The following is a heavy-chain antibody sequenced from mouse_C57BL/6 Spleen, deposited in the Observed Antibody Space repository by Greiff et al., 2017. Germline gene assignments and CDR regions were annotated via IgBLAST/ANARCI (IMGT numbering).Heavy chain of an antibody. CDR1: GYTFTSYW. V-gene: IGHV1-52*01. CDR3: ARYHGNYPMDY. D-gene: IGHD2-1*01. J-gene: IGHJ4*01. Sequence: VQLQQPGAELVRPGSSVKLSCKASGYTFTSYWMHWVKQRPIQGLEWIGNIDPSDSETHYNQKFKDKATLTVDKSSSTAYMQLSSLTSEDSAVYYCARYHGNYPMDYWGQGTSVTVSS. CDR2: IDPSDSET.